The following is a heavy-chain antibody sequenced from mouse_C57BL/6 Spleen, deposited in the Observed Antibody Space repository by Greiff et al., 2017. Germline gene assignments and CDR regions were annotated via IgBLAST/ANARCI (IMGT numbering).Heavy chain of an antibody. CDR1: GYTFTSYW. Sequence: QVQLQQPGAELVRPGSSVKLSCKASGYTFTSYWMHWVKQRPIQGLEWIGNIDPSDSETHYNQKFKDKATLTVDKSSSTAYMQLSSLTSEDSAVYYCAITTTTTHYGSRSYWYFDDWGTGTTVTVSS. V-gene: IGHV1-52*01. CDR2: IDPSDSET. D-gene: IGHD1-1*01. CDR3: AITTTTTHYGSRSYWYFDD. J-gene: IGHJ1*03.